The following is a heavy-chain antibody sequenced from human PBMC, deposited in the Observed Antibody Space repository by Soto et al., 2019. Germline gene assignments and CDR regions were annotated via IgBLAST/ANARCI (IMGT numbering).Heavy chain of an antibody. CDR2: ISGYNGDK. Sequence: QGQLVQSGAEVKKHGASVKVSCKASGYTFTRYGISWVSQAPGQRLEWMGWISGYNGDKKYAQKFQGRVTRTVDTSTTTAYMALRSLTSEDRAVYYCAKNGKPPYYYYGMDVWGQGTTVTVSS. CDR3: AKNGKPPYYYYGMDV. J-gene: IGHJ6*02. CDR1: GYTFTRYG. V-gene: IGHV1-18*01. D-gene: IGHD1-26*01.